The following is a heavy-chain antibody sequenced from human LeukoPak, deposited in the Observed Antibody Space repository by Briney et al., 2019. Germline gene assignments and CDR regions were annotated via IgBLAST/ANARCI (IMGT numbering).Heavy chain of an antibody. J-gene: IGHJ4*02. CDR1: GFTFISYV. Sequence: GVLRLSCEVSGFTFISYVMSWVRPAPGKEPEWVAYIGGSDGITSYADSVKGRCTISRENSKNTVYLEMKSLRAEDTAVYYCVRGGRGADCIFYYWGQGTLVTVSS. CDR3: VRGGRGADCIFYY. CDR2: IGGSDGIT. D-gene: IGHD2-21*02. V-gene: IGHV3-23*01.